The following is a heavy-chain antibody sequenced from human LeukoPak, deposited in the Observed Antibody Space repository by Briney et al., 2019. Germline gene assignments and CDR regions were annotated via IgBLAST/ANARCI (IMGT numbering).Heavy chain of an antibody. CDR1: GFTFSSFS. J-gene: IGHJ4*02. CDR2: ISSTSSYI. D-gene: IGHD5-12*01. Sequence: GGSLRLSCATSGFTFSSFSMNWVRQAPGKGLEWVSSISSTSSYIYYADSVKGRFTISRDNAMNSLFLQMYSLKVEDTAVYYCARIWVATIDPYYFDSWGQGTLVTVSP. CDR3: ARIWVATIDPYYFDS. V-gene: IGHV3-21*01.